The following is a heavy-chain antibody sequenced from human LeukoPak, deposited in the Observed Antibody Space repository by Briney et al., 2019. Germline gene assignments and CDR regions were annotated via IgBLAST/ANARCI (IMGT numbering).Heavy chain of an antibody. V-gene: IGHV4-38-2*02. D-gene: IGHD3-3*01. CDR3: ARRAIFGVVSSAFDI. J-gene: IGHJ3*02. Sequence: SETLSLTCTVSGYSISSGYYWGWIRQPPGKGLEWIGSIYHSGSTYYNPSLKSRVTISVDKSKNQFSLKLSSVTAADTAVYYCARRAIFGVVSSAFDIWGQGTMVTVSS. CDR2: IYHSGST. CDR1: GYSISSGYY.